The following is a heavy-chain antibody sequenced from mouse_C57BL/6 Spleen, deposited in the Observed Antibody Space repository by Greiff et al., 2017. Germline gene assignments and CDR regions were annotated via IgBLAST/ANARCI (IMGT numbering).Heavy chain of an antibody. Sequence: EVQVVESGGGLVQPGGSLSLSCAASGFTFTDYYMSWVRQPPGKALEWLGFIRNKANGYTTEYSASVKGRFTISRDNSQSILYLQMKALRAEDSATYYRARDIRDYDSYAMDYGGQGTSVTVAS. CDR1: GFTFTDYY. J-gene: IGHJ4*01. D-gene: IGHD2-4*01. V-gene: IGHV7-3*01. CDR3: ARDIRDYDSYAMDY. CDR2: IRNKANGYTT.